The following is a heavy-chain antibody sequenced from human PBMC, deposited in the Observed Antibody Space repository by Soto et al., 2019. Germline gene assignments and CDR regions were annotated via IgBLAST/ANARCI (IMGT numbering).Heavy chain of an antibody. V-gene: IGHV3-23*01. CDR3: AKDRGRRTGGGGMDV. CDR2: ISGGGGST. CDR1: GFTFSSYA. J-gene: IGHJ6*02. Sequence: EVQLLESGGGLVQPGGSLRLSCAASGFTFSSYAMSWVRQAPGKGLEWVSAISGGGGSTFYADSVKGRFTISRDNSKNTLYLQMNSLRAEDTAVYYCAKDRGRRTGGGGMDVWGQGTTVTVSS.